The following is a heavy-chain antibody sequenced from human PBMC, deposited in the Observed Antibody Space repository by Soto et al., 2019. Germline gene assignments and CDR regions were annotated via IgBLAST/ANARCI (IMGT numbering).Heavy chain of an antibody. CDR2: IIPIFGTA. CDR1: GGTFSSYA. J-gene: IGHJ4*02. V-gene: IGHV1-69*01. D-gene: IGHD3-22*01. Sequence: QVQLVQSGAEVKKPGSSVKVSCKASGGTFSSYAISWVRQAPGQGLEWMGGIIPIFGTANYAQKFQGRVTITADESTSTAYMELSSLRSEDTAVYYCAGLDSSGYYGEAGYYFDYWGQGTLVTVSS. CDR3: AGLDSSGYYGEAGYYFDY.